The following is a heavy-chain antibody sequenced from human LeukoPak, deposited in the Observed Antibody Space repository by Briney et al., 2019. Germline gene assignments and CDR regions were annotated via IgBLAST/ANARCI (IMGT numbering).Heavy chain of an antibody. V-gene: IGHV1-2*02. CDR3: ARALRLGSGGSFLGY. J-gene: IGHJ4*02. Sequence: ASVKVSCKASGYTFIGYYMHWVRQAPGQGLEWMGWINPNSGVTDYIQKFQGRVTMTRNTSISTAYMELSSLRSEDTAVYYCARALRLGSGGSFLGYWGQGTLVTVSS. D-gene: IGHD2-15*01. CDR1: GYTFIGYY. CDR2: INPNSGVT.